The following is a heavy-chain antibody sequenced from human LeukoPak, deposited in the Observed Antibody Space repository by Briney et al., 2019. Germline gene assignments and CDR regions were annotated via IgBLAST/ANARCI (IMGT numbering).Heavy chain of an antibody. D-gene: IGHD3-10*01. CDR3: ARGHASGSWLIDY. J-gene: IGHJ4*02. CDR2: MSSDGGNQ. V-gene: IGHV3-30*01. CDR1: GFSFRSYA. Sequence: GGSLGLSCAASGFSFRSYAIHWVRQAPGKGLEWVTFMSSDGGNQYHADSVKGRFTISRDNSKNALYLQMNSLRAEDTAVYHCARGHASGSWLIDYWGLGTLVTVSS.